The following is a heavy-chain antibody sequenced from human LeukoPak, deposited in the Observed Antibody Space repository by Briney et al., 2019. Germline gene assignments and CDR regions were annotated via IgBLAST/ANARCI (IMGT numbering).Heavy chain of an antibody. CDR3: SRARTGTWLDP. D-gene: IGHD6-6*01. V-gene: IGHV3-49*04. J-gene: IGHJ5*02. CDR2: IRSKDYGGTT. CDR1: GFTFADFA. Sequence: GRSLRLSCTASGFTFADFAMAWVRQAPGKGLEWVGFIRSKDYGGTTEYAASVKGRITISRDDSKSIAYLQMNSLKTEDTAVYYCSRARTGTWLDPWGQGTLVTVSS.